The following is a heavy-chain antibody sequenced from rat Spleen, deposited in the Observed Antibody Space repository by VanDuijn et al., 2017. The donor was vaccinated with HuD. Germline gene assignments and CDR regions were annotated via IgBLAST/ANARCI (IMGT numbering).Heavy chain of an antibody. Sequence: QVQLKESGPGLVQPSETLSLTCTVSGFSLTSYNVHWVRQPPGKGLEWLGGIWGDGSTNYNSALKSRLSISRDTSKSQLFLKMSSLQTDDTAIFFCARSYGGYKGYYFDYWGQGVMVTVSS. CDR3: ARSYGGYKGYYFDY. CDR1: GFSLTSYN. D-gene: IGHD1-11*01. J-gene: IGHJ2*01. CDR2: IWGDGST. V-gene: IGHV2-45*01.